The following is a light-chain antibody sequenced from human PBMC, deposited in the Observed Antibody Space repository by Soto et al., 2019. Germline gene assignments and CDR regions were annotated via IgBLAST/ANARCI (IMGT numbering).Light chain of an antibody. V-gene: IGKV1-33*01. Sequence: DIQMTQSPSSLSASVGDRVIITCQASQDISNYLNWYQKKPGKAPKLLIYDVFNLEAGVPSRFSGSGSSTDFTLNISSLQPEDIETYYCHQYDNLFFSFGGGTRVEIK. CDR2: DVF. CDR1: QDISNY. J-gene: IGKJ4*01. CDR3: HQYDNLFFS.